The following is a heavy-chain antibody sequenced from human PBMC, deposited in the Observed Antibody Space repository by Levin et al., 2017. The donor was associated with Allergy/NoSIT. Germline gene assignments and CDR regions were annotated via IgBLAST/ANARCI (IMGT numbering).Heavy chain of an antibody. V-gene: IGHV3-30*18. CDR2: ISYDGSNI. CDR3: AKPYDFWSGYRVGGMGV. CDR1: GFTFSSYG. D-gene: IGHD3-3*01. J-gene: IGHJ6*02. Sequence: GGSLRLSCAASGFTFSSYGMHWVRQAPGKGLEWVALISYDGSNIHYADSVKGRFTISRDNSKSTLYLQMNSLRAEDTAVYYCAKPYDFWSGYRVGGMGVWGQGATVTVSS.